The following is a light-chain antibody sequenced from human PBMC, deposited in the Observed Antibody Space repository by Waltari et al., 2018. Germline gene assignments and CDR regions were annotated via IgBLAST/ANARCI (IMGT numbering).Light chain of an antibody. CDR2: DTD. Sequence: QAVVIQEPSLTVSPGGTVTLTCGSTTGVVNGYHYPPWFQQKPGQVPRTLIFDTDDRHSQTPARFSGSLLGGKAALTLSGAQAEDKADYYCLLYYRGVGVFGGGTTVTVL. J-gene: IGLJ2*01. CDR1: TGVVNGYHY. V-gene: IGLV7-46*01. CDR3: LLYYRGVGV.